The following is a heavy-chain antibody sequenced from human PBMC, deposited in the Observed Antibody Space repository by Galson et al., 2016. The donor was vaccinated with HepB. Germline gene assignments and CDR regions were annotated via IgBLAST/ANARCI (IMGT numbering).Heavy chain of an antibody. Sequence: SETLSLTCSVSAGSIYSSSYYWAWIRQSPGKGLEWIASVYYTGSTYYNPSLKSRVTMSVDTSKNEFSLKLRSVTAADAALFFCARVGSGRSTRYFQHWGQGTLVIVSS. CDR1: AGSIYSSSYY. D-gene: IGHD1-1*01. CDR3: ARVGSGRSTRYFQH. V-gene: IGHV4-39*01. J-gene: IGHJ1*01. CDR2: VYYTGST.